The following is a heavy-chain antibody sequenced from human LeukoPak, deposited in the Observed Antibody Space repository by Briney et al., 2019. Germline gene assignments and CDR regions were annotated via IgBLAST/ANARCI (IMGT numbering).Heavy chain of an antibody. CDR1: GFTFSSYA. Sequence: PGGSLRLSCAASGFTFSSYAMSWVRQAPGKGLEWVSAIRNSGVNTYYADSVKGRFTISRDNSKNTLYLEMNSLRAEDTAVYCCGKPHYDFWSGPMNWFDSWGQGSLVTVSS. CDR3: GKPHYDFWSGPMNWFDS. D-gene: IGHD3-3*01. V-gene: IGHV3-23*01. CDR2: IRNSGVNT. J-gene: IGHJ5*01.